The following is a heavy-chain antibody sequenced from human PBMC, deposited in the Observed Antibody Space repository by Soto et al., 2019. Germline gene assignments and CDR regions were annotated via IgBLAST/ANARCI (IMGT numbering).Heavy chain of an antibody. D-gene: IGHD3-9*01. V-gene: IGHV4-31*03. CDR3: ARDRSGVRYFDWLTYWYFDL. J-gene: IGHJ2*01. CDR2: IYYSGST. Sequence: QVQLQESGPGLVKPSQTLSLTCTVSGGSISSGGYYWSWIRQHPGKGLEWIGYIYYSGSTYYNPSLKCGVTISVDTSKNQFSLQLSSVTAADTAVYYCARDRSGVRYFDWLTYWYFDLWGRGTLVTVSS. CDR1: GGSISSGGYY.